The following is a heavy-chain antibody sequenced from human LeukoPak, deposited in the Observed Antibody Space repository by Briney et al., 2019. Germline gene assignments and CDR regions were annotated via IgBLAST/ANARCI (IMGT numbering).Heavy chain of an antibody. Sequence: SETLSLTCAVSGGSISSYYWSWIRQPPGKGLEWIGYIYYSGSTNYNPSLKSRVTISVDTSKNQFSLKLSSVTAADTAVYYCARDKVRNRVYQQPLCPYNWFDPWGRGPLVTVSS. CDR3: ARDKVRNRVYQQPLCPYNWFDP. CDR1: GGSISSYY. CDR2: IYYSGST. V-gene: IGHV4-59*01. D-gene: IGHD6-13*01. J-gene: IGHJ5*02.